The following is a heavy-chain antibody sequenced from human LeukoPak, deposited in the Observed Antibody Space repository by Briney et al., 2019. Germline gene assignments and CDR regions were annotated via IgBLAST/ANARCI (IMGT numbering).Heavy chain of an antibody. CDR1: GGSISSGGYY. CDR3: ARAEVAATPFDP. V-gene: IGHV4-31*03. D-gene: IGHD2-15*01. CDR2: IYYSGST. Sequence: PSETLSLTCTVSGGSISSGGYYWRWIRQHPGKGLEWIGYIYYSGSTHYNPSLKSRVTISVDTSKNQFSLKLSSVTAADTAVYYCARAEVAATPFDPWGQGTLVTVSS. J-gene: IGHJ5*02.